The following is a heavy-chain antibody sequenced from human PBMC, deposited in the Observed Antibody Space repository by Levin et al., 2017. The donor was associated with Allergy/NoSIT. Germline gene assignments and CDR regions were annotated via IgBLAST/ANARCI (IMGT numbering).Heavy chain of an antibody. V-gene: IGHV3-33*01. CDR1: GFRFNSHG. J-gene: IGHJ4*02. Sequence: GGSLRLSCAASGFRFNSHGMHWVRQAPGKGLEWVAMIWYDGSNKYYRDSVKGRFTISRDNSRNTLYLQMNSLRAEDTAVYFCASGLLRYFDWETDSWGQGTLVTVSS. CDR3: ASGLLRYFDWETDS. CDR2: IWYDGSNK. D-gene: IGHD3-9*01.